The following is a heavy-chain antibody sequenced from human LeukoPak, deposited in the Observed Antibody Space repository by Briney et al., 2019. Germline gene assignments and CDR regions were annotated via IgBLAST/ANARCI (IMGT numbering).Heavy chain of an antibody. J-gene: IGHJ6*03. CDR1: GGSISSSSYY. CDR2: IYYSGST. Sequence: SETLSLTCTVSGGSISSSSYYWGWIRQPPGKGLEWMGSIYYSGSTYYNPSLKSRVTISVDTSKNQFSLKLSSVTAADTAVYYCARLEGCSSTSCYRYYYYYMDVWGKGTTVTVSS. CDR3: ARLEGCSSTSCYRYYYYYMDV. D-gene: IGHD2-2*02. V-gene: IGHV4-39*01.